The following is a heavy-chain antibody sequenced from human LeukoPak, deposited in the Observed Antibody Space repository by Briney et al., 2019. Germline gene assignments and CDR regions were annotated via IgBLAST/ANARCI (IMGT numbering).Heavy chain of an antibody. D-gene: IGHD3-22*01. CDR2: IYYSGST. CDR3: ARALPACYYDSSGLDWFDP. J-gene: IGHJ5*02. V-gene: IGHV4-31*03. Sequence: NTSETLSLTCTVSGGSISSGGYHWSWIRQHPGKGLEWVGYIYYSGSTHYNPSLKSRVTISLDTSKNQFSLKLSSVTAADTAVYYCARALPACYYDSSGLDWFDPWGQGTLVTVSS. CDR1: GGSISSGGYH.